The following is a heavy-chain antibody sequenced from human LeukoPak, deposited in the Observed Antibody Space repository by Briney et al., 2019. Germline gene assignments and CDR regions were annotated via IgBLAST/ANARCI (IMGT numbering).Heavy chain of an antibody. Sequence: GGSLRLSCAASGFTFSSYWIHWVRQVPGKGLVWVSRIHGDESTTTYADSVRGRFTISRDNAKNTLYLEMNSLRAEDTAVYYCAREQTSLTTFGMDVWGQGTTVTVSS. CDR2: IHGDESTT. V-gene: IGHV3-74*01. CDR3: AREQTSLTTFGMDV. D-gene: IGHD4-17*01. J-gene: IGHJ6*02. CDR1: GFTFSSYW.